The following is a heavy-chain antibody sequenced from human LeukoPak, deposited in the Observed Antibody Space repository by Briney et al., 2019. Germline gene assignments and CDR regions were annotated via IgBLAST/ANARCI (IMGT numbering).Heavy chain of an antibody. V-gene: IGHV4-61*05. D-gene: IGHD4-17*01. CDR1: GGSISSSSYY. Sequence: SETLSLTCTVSGGSISSSSYYWGWIRQPPGMGLEWIGFISYTGSTNYNPSLKSRVTISVDTSTNQFSLNLSSVTAADTAVYYCARHKLSREVTTRQTFDIWGQGTMVTVSS. CDR3: ARHKLSREVTTRQTFDI. CDR2: ISYTGST. J-gene: IGHJ3*02.